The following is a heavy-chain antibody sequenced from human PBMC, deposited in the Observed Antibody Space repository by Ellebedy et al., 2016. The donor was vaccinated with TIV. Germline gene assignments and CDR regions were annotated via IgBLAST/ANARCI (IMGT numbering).Heavy chain of an antibody. CDR1: GFTFSDYY. D-gene: IGHD6-19*01. CDR2: IHRDGSSA. J-gene: IGHJ4*02. V-gene: IGHV3-74*01. CDR3: ARGGRDQWLIDY. Sequence: PGGSLRLSCAASGFTFSDYYMSWSRQAPGKGLVWLSRIHRDGSSANYADSVKGRFSISRDNSKNTLYVQMKSLRAEDTAVYYCARGGRDQWLIDYWGQGTLVTVSS.